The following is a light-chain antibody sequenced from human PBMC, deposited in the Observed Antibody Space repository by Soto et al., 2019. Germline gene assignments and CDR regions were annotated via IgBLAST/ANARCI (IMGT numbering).Light chain of an antibody. V-gene: IGKV3-11*01. CDR2: DAS. CDR1: QSVSSY. CDR3: QQRSNLGVT. Sequence: EIVLTQSPATLSLSPGERATLSCRASQSVSSYLAWYQQKPGQAPRLLIYDASNRATGIPARFXXSGSGTXXXXXXXXXEPEDFAVYYCQQRSNLGVTFGGGTKVEIK. J-gene: IGKJ4*01.